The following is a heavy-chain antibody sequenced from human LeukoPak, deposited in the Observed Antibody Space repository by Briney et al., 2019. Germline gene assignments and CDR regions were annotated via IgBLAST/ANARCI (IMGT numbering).Heavy chain of an antibody. V-gene: IGHV4-38-2*01. Sequence: SETLSLTCAVSGYSISSGYYWGWVRQPPGKGLEWIGTIYHTGSTHYNPSLKSRVTISVETSKNQFSLKMSSVTAADTAVYYCARHPPQYCSGTSCYDYWGQGTPVTVSS. J-gene: IGHJ4*02. CDR3: ARHPPQYCSGTSCYDY. CDR2: IYHTGST. CDR1: GYSISSGYY. D-gene: IGHD2-2*01.